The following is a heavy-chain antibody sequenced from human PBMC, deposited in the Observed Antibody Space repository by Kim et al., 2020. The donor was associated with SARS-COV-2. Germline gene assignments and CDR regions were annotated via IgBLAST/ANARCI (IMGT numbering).Heavy chain of an antibody. CDR2: TYYRSKWYN. Sequence: SQTLSLTCAISGDSVSSNSAAWPWIRQSPSRGLEWLGRTYYRSKWYNDYAVSVKSRITINPDTSKNQFSLQLNSVTPEDTAMYYCAGGYDYVWGSYPLTFDPWGQGTLVTVSS. CDR3: AGGYDYVWGSYPLTFDP. J-gene: IGHJ5*02. CDR1: GDSVSSNSAA. D-gene: IGHD3-16*02. V-gene: IGHV6-1*01.